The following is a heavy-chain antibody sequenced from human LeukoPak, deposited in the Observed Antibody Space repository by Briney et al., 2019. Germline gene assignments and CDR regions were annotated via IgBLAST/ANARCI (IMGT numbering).Heavy chain of an antibody. CDR3: ARDGQGTYDYGDYRLANWFDP. Sequence: PGGSLRLSCAASGFTFSSYGMHWVRQAPGKGLEWVAVISYDGSNKYYADSVKGRFTISRDNSKNTLYLQMNSLRAEDTAVYYCARDGQGTYDYGDYRLANWFDPWGQGTLVTVSS. CDR1: GFTFSSYG. D-gene: IGHD4-17*01. J-gene: IGHJ5*02. V-gene: IGHV3-30*03. CDR2: ISYDGSNK.